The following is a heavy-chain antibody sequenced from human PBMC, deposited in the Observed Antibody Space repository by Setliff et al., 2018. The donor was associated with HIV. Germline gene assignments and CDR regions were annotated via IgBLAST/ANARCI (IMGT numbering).Heavy chain of an antibody. J-gene: IGHJ4*02. V-gene: IGHV1-69-2*01. Sequence: ASVKVSCKASGYTFTDYYMHWVQQAPGKGLEWMGRVDPEDGDTDYAQKFQGRVTMTGDTSTSTVYMDLSSLRFEDTAVYYCARERGSTYYFDYWGQGTLVTVSS. CDR1: GYTFTDYY. CDR2: VDPEDGDT. D-gene: IGHD5-12*01. CDR3: ARERGSTYYFDY.